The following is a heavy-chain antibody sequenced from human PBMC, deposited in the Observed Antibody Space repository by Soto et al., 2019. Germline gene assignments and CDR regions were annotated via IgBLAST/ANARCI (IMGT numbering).Heavy chain of an antibody. D-gene: IGHD7-27*01. CDR1: GFTFGSYT. V-gene: IGHV3-64D*06. CDR3: VKARATGPKSDFDY. CDR2: ISSHGGRT. J-gene: IGHJ4*02. Sequence: GGSLRLSCSASGFTFGSYTMHWVRQDPGRGPECVSTISSHGGRTFYADFVKCRFTISSDNSKYALYLQMSSLRVEDTAVYYCVKARATGPKSDFDYWGQGTLVTVSS.